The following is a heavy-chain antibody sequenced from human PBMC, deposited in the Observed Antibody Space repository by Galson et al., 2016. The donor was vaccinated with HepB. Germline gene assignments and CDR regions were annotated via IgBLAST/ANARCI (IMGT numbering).Heavy chain of an antibody. V-gene: IGHV4-31*03. CDR3: ARLTSTGTFDAFDV. J-gene: IGHJ3*01. CDR2: IYYSRTT. Sequence: TLSLTCTVSGDSISSGGYYWGWVRQHPRNGLEWIGYIYYSRTTYYNPSLRSRLSISADTSKNQFSPELSSVTAAGTAVYFCARLTSTGTFDAFDVWGQGTMVTVSS. D-gene: IGHD1-1*01. CDR1: GDSISSGGYY.